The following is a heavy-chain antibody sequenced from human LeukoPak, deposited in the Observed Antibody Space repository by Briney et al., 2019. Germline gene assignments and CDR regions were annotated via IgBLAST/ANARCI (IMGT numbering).Heavy chain of an antibody. Sequence: GRSLRLSCAASGFTVSSYTMHWVRQAPGKGLEWVAVISYDGSNKYYAHSVKGRFTISRDNSKNTLYLQMNSLRADDTAVYYCAPSSSGYYVHFDYWGQGTLVTVSS. CDR3: APSSSGYYVHFDY. J-gene: IGHJ4*02. V-gene: IGHV3-30-3*01. CDR1: GFTVSSYT. D-gene: IGHD3-22*01. CDR2: ISYDGSNK.